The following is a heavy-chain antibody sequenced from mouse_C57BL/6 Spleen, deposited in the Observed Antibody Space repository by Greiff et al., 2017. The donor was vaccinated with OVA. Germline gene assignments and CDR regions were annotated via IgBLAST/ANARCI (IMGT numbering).Heavy chain of an antibody. D-gene: IGHD1-1*01. Sequence: EVQLQQSGPELVKPGASVKISCKASGYTFTDYYMNWVKQSHGKSLEWIGDINPNNGGTSYNQKFKGKATLTVDKSSSTAYMELRSLTSEDSAVYYCARFYYYGSSYTYFDVWGTGTTVTVSS. CDR2: INPNNGGT. CDR1: GYTFTDYY. J-gene: IGHJ1*03. V-gene: IGHV1-26*01. CDR3: ARFYYYGSSYTYFDV.